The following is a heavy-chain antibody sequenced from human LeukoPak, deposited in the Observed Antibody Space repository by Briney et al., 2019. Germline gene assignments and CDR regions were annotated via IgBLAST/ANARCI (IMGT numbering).Heavy chain of an antibody. CDR1: GGSFSGYY. D-gene: IGHD3-3*02. Sequence: SETLSLTCAVYGGSFSGYYWSWIRQPPGKGLEWIGEINHSGSTNYNPSLKSRVTISVDTSKNQFSLKLSFVTAADTAVYYCARGPSHFWSGYYPINWFDPWGRGTLVTVSS. J-gene: IGHJ5*02. CDR2: INHSGST. V-gene: IGHV4-34*01. CDR3: ARGPSHFWSGYYPINWFDP.